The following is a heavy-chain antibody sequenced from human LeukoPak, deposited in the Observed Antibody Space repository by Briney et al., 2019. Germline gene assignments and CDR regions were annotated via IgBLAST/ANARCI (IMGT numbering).Heavy chain of an antibody. V-gene: IGHV3-66*01. D-gene: IGHD3-10*01. CDR2: IYSGGST. CDR3: AREYRGEYYFAY. J-gene: IGHJ4*02. CDR1: GFSVGNNY. Sequence: PGGSLRLSCAVSGFSVGNNYMSWVRQAPGKGLEWVSVIYSGGSTYYADSVKGRFTISRDNSKNTLYLQMNSLRAEDTAVYYCAREYRGEYYFAYWGQGTLVTVSS.